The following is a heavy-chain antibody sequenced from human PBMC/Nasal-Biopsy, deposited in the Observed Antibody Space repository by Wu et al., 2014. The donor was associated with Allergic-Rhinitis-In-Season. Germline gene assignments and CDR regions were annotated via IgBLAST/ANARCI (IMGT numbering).Heavy chain of an antibody. Sequence: LRLSCAASGFTFSSYSMNWVRQAPGKGLEWIATIFYNGDTRYNPSLKSRVTMSVDTSKNQLSLTLISVTAADTAVYYCARLKGSGSLGGGMDVWGQGITVTV. CDR3: ARLKGSGSLGGGMDV. V-gene: IGHV4-59*04. CDR2: IFYNGDT. CDR1: GFTFSSYSMN. J-gene: IGHJ6*02. D-gene: IGHD3-10*01.